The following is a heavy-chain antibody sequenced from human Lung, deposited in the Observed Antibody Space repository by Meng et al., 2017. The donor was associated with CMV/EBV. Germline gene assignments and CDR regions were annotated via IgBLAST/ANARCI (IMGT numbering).Heavy chain of an antibody. CDR3: ARGQVQCSTINCHDYRFSGMDV. CDR2: MNPNRGNT. V-gene: IGHV1-8*01. Sequence: ASVXVSCKASGYTFTSYDINWVRQATGQGLEWMGWMNPNRGNTAYAQKFQGRVTMTRDTSTSIAYMELSSLRSGDTAVYYCARGQVQCSTINCHDYRFSGMDVXGQGTTVTVSS. J-gene: IGHJ6*02. CDR1: GYTFTSYD. D-gene: IGHD2/OR15-2a*01.